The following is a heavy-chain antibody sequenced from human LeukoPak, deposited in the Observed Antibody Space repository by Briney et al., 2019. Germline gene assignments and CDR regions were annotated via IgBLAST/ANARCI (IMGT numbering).Heavy chain of an antibody. CDR1: GFTFSDYY. CDR3: AKGSYYDSSGSFYFDY. J-gene: IGHJ4*02. V-gene: IGHV3-23*01. Sequence: GGSLRLSCAASGFTFSDYYMSWVRQAPGKGLEWVSGISGSGDNTYYADSVKGRFTISRDNSKNTLYVQVNSLGTEDTAAYYCAKGSYYDSSGSFYFDYWGQGTLVTVSS. D-gene: IGHD3-22*01. CDR2: ISGSGDNT.